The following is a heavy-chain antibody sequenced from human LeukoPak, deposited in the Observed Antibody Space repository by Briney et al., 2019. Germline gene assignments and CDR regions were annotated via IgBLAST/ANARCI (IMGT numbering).Heavy chain of an antibody. CDR1: GFTFDDYG. D-gene: IGHD6-19*01. CDR3: ARTGYSSGWYDY. V-gene: IGHV3-20*04. CDR2: INWNGGST. Sequence: GGSLGLSCAASGFTFDDYGMSWVRQAPGKGLEWVSGINWNGGSTGYADSVKGRFTISRDNAKNSLYLQMNSLRAEDTAVYYCARTGYSSGWYDYWGQGTLVTVSS. J-gene: IGHJ4*02.